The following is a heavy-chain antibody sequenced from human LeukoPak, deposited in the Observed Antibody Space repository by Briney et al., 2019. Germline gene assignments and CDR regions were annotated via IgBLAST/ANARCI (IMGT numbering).Heavy chain of an antibody. Sequence: SVKVSCKASGGTFSSYAISWVRQAPGQGLEWMGGIIPIFGTANYAQKFQGRVTITTDESTSTAYMELSSLRSEDTAMYYCARGRDGYMGYFDYWGQGTLVTVSS. J-gene: IGHJ4*02. V-gene: IGHV1-69*05. D-gene: IGHD5-24*01. CDR3: ARGRDGYMGYFDY. CDR1: GGTFSSYA. CDR2: IIPIFGTA.